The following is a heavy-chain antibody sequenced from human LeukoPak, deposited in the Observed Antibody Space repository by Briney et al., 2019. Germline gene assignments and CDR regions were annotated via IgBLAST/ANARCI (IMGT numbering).Heavy chain of an antibody. J-gene: IGHJ4*02. V-gene: IGHV1-18*01. D-gene: IGHD6-13*01. CDR3: AREYSSNWLYYFDF. CDR1: GYTFTSYG. Sequence: GASVKVSCKASGYTFTSYGISWVRQAPGQGLEWMGWISAYNGNTNYAQKLQGRVTMTTDTSTSTAYMELRGLRSDDTAVYYCAREYSSNWLYYFDFWGQGTLVTVSS. CDR2: ISAYNGNT.